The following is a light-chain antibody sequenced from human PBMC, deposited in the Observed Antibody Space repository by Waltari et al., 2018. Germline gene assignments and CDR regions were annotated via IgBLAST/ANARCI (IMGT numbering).Light chain of an antibody. CDR2: WAS. CDR1: KNILYSSNNKNY. V-gene: IGKV4-1*01. CDR3: LQYYNNPFA. J-gene: IGKJ3*01. Sequence: DIVMTQSPDSLVVPLGEGATINCRPSKNILYSSNNKNYLAWYQQKPGQPPKLLVYWASTRQSGVPDRFSGSGSGTDFTLTISSLQAEDVAVYYCLQYYNNPFAFGPGTKVDIK.